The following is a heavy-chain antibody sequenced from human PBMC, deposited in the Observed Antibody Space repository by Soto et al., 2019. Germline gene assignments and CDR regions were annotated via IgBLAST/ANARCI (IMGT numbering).Heavy chain of an antibody. V-gene: IGHV3-21*01. J-gene: IGHJ4*02. D-gene: IGHD2-2*01. CDR1: GFTFSSYS. CDR3: ARGRSPVVVPLDY. Sequence: GALRLSCAASGFTFSSYSMNWVRQAPGKGLEWVSSISSSSSYIYYADSVKGRFTISRDNAKNSLYLQMNSLRAEDTAVYYCARGRSPVVVPLDYWGQGTLVTVSS. CDR2: ISSSSSYI.